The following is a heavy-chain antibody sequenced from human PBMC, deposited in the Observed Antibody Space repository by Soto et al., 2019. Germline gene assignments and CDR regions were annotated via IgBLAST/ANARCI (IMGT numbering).Heavy chain of an antibody. D-gene: IGHD2-15*01. CDR2: IDYNGVT. CDR1: GGSIYRSGYY. Sequence: SETLSLTCTVSGGSIYRSGYYWGWIRQPPGRGLEWIGNIDYNGVTYSNPSLKSRVTISRDTSKNQFSLKLTSVTAADTALYYCGKVLVGATGHTDSDSWGPGTPVTVSS. CDR3: GKVLVGATGHTDSDS. J-gene: IGHJ4*02. V-gene: IGHV4-39*01.